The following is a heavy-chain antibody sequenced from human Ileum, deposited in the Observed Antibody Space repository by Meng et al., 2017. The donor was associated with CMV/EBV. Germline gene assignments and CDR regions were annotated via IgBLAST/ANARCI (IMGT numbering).Heavy chain of an antibody. D-gene: IGHD1-1*01. CDR3: ARGPFYLGSEGYLEF. Sequence: SETLSLTCTIGSLSSSEYYWGWIRQPPGKGLEWIGTIYYSESTYFNPSLKGRVTISVDTSNNQFSLKLTAVTAADTAVYYCARGPFYLGSEGYLEFWGQGTLVTVSS. J-gene: IGHJ4*02. CDR1: GSLSSSEYY. CDR2: IYYSEST. V-gene: IGHV4-39*07.